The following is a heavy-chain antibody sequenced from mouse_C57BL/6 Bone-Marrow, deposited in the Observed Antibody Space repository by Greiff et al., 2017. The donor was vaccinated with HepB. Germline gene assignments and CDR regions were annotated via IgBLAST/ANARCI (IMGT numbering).Heavy chain of an antibody. CDR3: ARGWILGYSPY. CDR2: INPNNGGT. D-gene: IGHD2-12*01. V-gene: IGHV1-26*01. CDR1: GYTFTDYY. Sequence: EVQLQQSGPELVKPGASVKISCKASGYTFTDYYMNWVKQSHGKSLEWIGDINPNNGGTSYNQKFKGKATLTVDKSSSTAYMELRSLTSEDSAVYYCARGWILGYSPYWGQGTTLTVSS. J-gene: IGHJ2*01.